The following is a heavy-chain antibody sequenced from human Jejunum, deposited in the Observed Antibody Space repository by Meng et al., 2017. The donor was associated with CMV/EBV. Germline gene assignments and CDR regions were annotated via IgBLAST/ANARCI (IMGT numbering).Heavy chain of an antibody. CDR3: ARGFSNGYLPFDY. CDR2: IIAVLKTP. D-gene: IGHD3-22*01. J-gene: IGHJ4*02. CDR1: GGVFNNYA. V-gene: IGHV1-69*01. Sequence: QLQLVQAGTKVKTPGSSVKASFKSSGGVFNNYAPNLVRQAPGQGLEWMGGIIAVLKTPTYAQKFRGRLTITADESTGTTYMELTSLTSEDTAVYYCARGFSNGYLPFDYWGQGTLVTVSS.